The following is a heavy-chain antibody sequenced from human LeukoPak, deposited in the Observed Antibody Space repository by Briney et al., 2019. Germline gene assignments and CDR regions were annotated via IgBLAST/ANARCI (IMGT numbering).Heavy chain of an antibody. V-gene: IGHV3-9*01. CDR2: ISWNSGSI. D-gene: IGHD4-17*01. Sequence: PGRSLRLSCAASGFTFDDYAMHWDRQAPGKGLEWVSGISWNSGSIGYADSVKGRFTISRDNAKNSLYLQMNSLRAEDTALYYCAKDLYGDYGEYYFDYWGQGTLVTVSS. J-gene: IGHJ4*02. CDR1: GFTFDDYA. CDR3: AKDLYGDYGEYYFDY.